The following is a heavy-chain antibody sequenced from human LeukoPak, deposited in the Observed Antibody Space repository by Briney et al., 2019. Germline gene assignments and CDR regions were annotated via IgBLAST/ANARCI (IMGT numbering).Heavy chain of an antibody. Sequence: GGSLRLSCAASGFTFSSYSMNWVRQAPGKGLEWVSSISSSSSYIYYADSVKGRFTISRDNAKNSLYLQMNSLRAEDTAVYYCARGFRSVTTWGYFDYWGQGALVTVSS. D-gene: IGHD4-17*01. CDR1: GFTFSSYS. V-gene: IGHV3-21*01. CDR2: ISSSSSYI. J-gene: IGHJ4*02. CDR3: ARGFRSVTTWGYFDY.